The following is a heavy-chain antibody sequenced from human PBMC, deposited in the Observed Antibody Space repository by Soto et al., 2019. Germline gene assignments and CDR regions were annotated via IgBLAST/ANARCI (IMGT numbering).Heavy chain of an antibody. J-gene: IGHJ6*02. D-gene: IGHD5-18*01. CDR2: IIHPDIT. V-gene: IGHV3-21*04. CDR1: GFTFKNCG. CDR3: ARDQAPTGIQPPDDYYYGMDV. Sequence: PGGSLRLSCTASGFTFKNCGMIWVRQAPGKGLEWVAAIIHPDITNYADSVKGRFTISRDNAKNSLYLQMNSLRAEDTAVYYCARDQAPTGIQPPDDYYYGMDVWGQGTTVTVSS.